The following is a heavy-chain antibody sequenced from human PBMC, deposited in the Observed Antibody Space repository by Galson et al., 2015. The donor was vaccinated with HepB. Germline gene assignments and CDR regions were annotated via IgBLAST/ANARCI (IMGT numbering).Heavy chain of an antibody. D-gene: IGHD3-22*01. V-gene: IGHV5-10-1*01. J-gene: IGHJ5*02. CDR3: ARLAYYYDSSGYYPFDP. Sequence: QSGAEVKKPGESLRISCKGSGYSFTSYWISWVRQMPGKGLEWMGRIDPSDSYTNYSPSFQGHVTISADKSISTAYLQWSSLKASDTAMYYCARLAYYYDSSGYYPFDPWGQGTLVTVSS. CDR2: IDPSDSYT. CDR1: GYSFTSYW.